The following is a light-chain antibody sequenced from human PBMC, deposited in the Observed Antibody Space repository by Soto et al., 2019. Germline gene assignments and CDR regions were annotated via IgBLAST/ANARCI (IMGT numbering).Light chain of an antibody. CDR3: QQYNSYPWT. V-gene: IGKV1-5*01. CDR1: QSISSW. Sequence: DIQMTQSPSTLSASVGDRVTLTCLASQSISSWLAWYQQKPGKAPKLLIYDASSLESGVPSRFSGSGSGTEFTLTISSLQPDDFATYYCQQYNSYPWTVGQGTKLEIQ. J-gene: IGKJ1*01. CDR2: DAS.